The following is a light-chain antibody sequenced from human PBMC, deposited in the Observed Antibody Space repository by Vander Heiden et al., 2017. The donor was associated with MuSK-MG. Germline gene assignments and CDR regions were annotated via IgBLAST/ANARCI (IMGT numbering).Light chain of an antibody. J-gene: IGLJ2*01. V-gene: IGLV1-44*01. CDR1: SADIGSNN. Sequence: VLTLPLSASRTPGQTVTISCFASSADIGSNNVTWCQQHPGAAPKLLIFSNDHRPSGVPDRFSGSKSGTSASLAISGLQSEDEADDYCAEWDDSMNGPVFGGGTKLTVL. CDR3: AEWDDSMNGPV. CDR2: SND.